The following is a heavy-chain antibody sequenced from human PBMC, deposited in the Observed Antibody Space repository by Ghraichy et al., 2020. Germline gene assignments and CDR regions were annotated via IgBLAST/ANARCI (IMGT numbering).Heavy chain of an antibody. D-gene: IGHD1-1*01. CDR3: ASHNDWKFDD. J-gene: IGHJ4*02. V-gene: IGHV3-7*02. CDR1: GITLSSYW. CDR2: INQDGSER. Sequence: GGSLRLSCAASGITLSSYWMSWVRQAPGKGLEWVANINQDGSERNYVGSLKGRLTIPRDNAKNSLYLQMSALRAEDTAVYYCASHNDWKFDDWGQGALVTVSS.